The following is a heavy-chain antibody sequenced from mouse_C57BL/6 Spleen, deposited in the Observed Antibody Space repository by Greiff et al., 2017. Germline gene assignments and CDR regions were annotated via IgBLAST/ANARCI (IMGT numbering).Heavy chain of an antibody. V-gene: IGHV5-17*01. J-gene: IGHJ1*03. CDR2: ISSGSSTI. D-gene: IGHD1-1*01. CDR1: GFTYSDYG. Sequence: EVQRVESGGGLVKPGGSLKLSCAASGFTYSDYGMHWVRQAPEKGLEWVAYISSGSSTIYYADTVKGRFTISRDNAKNTLFLQMTSLRSEDTAMYYCARSYGSRTYWYFDVWGTGTTVTVSS. CDR3: ARSYGSRTYWYFDV.